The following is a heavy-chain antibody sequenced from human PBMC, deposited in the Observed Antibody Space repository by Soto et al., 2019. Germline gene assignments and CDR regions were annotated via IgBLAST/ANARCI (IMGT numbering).Heavy chain of an antibody. J-gene: IGHJ6*02. CDR1: GGTFSSYA. D-gene: IGHD3-3*01. CDR3: ARHDPRSLRFAPMDV. Sequence: QVQLVQSGAEVKKPGSSVKVSCKASGGTFSSYAISWVRQAPGQGLEWMGGIIPIFGTANYAQKFQGRVTSTADESTRTAYMEVSSLRSEDTAVYYCARHDPRSLRFAPMDVWGQGTTVTVSS. CDR2: IIPIFGTA. V-gene: IGHV1-69*12.